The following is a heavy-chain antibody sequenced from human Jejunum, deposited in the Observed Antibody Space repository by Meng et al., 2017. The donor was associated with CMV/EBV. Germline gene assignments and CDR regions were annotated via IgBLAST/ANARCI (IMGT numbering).Heavy chain of an antibody. D-gene: IGHD1-14*01. CDR1: GVCFSYYC. J-gene: IGHJ4*01. CDR3: ARENNGPEEY. Sequence: LSCADSGVCFSYYCMHWVRQAPGKGLVWVSRINSDGTFTKYADSVKGRCTISRDNAKNMLYLEINSLRAEDTAVYYCARENNGPEEYWGQGTLVTVSS. V-gene: IGHV3-74*01. CDR2: INSDGTFT.